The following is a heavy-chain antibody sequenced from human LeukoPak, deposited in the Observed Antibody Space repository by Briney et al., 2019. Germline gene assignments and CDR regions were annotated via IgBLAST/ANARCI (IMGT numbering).Heavy chain of an antibody. CDR1: GYTFNSYD. J-gene: IGHJ4*02. V-gene: IGHV1-18*01. CDR3: ARVLRYDFWSAYYFDY. D-gene: IGHD3-3*01. CDR2: ISTYNGNT. Sequence: ASVKVSCKASGYTFNSYDISWVRQAPGQGLEWMAWISTYNGNTNYALKVQGRATMTTDTSTSTAYMELRSLRSDDTAVYYCARVLRYDFWSAYYFDYWGQGTVDTVSS.